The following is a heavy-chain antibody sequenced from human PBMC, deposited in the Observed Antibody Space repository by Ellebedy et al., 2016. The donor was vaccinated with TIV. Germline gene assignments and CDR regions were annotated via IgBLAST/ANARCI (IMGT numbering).Heavy chain of an antibody. CDR1: GFTLSTYW. Sequence: PGGSLRLPCAASGFTLSTYWMNWVRQAPAKGLEWVASMRQDGREEYFVDSVKGRVTISRDNTKNSLYLQMNSLSAEDTAVYFCARENGYYFDYWGQGTLVIASS. CDR3: ARENGYYFDY. J-gene: IGHJ4*02. V-gene: IGHV3-7*01. CDR2: MRQDGREE. D-gene: IGHD6-25*01.